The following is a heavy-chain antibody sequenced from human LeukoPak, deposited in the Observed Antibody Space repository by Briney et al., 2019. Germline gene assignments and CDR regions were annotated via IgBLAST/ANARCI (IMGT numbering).Heavy chain of an antibody. CDR2: IYTSGST. CDR1: GGSISSGSYY. CDR3: ARGGYWQQLGY. D-gene: IGHD2-15*01. J-gene: IGHJ4*02. V-gene: IGHV4-61*02. Sequence: PSQTLSLTCTVSGGSISSGSYYWSWIRQPAGKGLEWIGRIYTSGSTNYNPSLKSRVTISVDTSKNQFSLKLSSVTAADTAVYYCARGGYWQQLGYWGQGTLVTVSS.